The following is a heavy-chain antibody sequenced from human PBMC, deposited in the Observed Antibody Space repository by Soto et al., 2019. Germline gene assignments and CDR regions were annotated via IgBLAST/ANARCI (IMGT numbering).Heavy chain of an antibody. J-gene: IGHJ3*02. CDR2: IIPVFGSA. CDR1: GATLNTFINYG. CDR3: ARGAAKKIVVVMYDAFEI. V-gene: IGHV1-69*12. Sequence: QVQLVQSGAEVKKPGSSVKVSCEASGATLNTFINYGITWVRQAPGQGLEWMGGIIPVFGSAHYAQKFQGRVTISADESTRTAYMELSSLRSDDTAVYYCARGAAKKIVVVMYDAFEIWGQGTMVTVSS. D-gene: IGHD3-22*01.